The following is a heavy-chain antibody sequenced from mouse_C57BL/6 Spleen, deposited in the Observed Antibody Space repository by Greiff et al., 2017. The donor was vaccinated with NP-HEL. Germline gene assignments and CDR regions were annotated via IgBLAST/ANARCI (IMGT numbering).Heavy chain of an antibody. Sequence: VQLQQSGPELVKPGASVKISCKASGYSFTSYYIHWVKQRPGQGLEWIGWIYPGSGNTKYNEKFKGKATLTADTSSSTAYMQLSSLTSEDSAVYYCARCYYGPYYAMDYWGQGTSVTVSS. CDR3: ARCYYGPYYAMDY. J-gene: IGHJ4*01. CDR2: IYPGSGNT. D-gene: IGHD1-1*01. CDR1: GYSFTSYY. V-gene: IGHV1-66*01.